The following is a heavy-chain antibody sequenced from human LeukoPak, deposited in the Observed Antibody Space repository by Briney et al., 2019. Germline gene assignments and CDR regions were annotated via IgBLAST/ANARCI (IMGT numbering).Heavy chain of an antibody. CDR3: ARDGPMVRGQTTPPGAFDI. Sequence: PSQTLSLTCTVSGGSISSGGYYWSWIRQHPGKGLEWIGYIYYSGSTYYNPSLKSRVTISVDTSKNQFSLKLSSVTAADTAVYYCARDGPMVRGQTTPPGAFDIWGQGTMVTVSS. D-gene: IGHD3-10*01. CDR1: GGSISSGGYY. V-gene: IGHV4-31*03. CDR2: IYYSGST. J-gene: IGHJ3*02.